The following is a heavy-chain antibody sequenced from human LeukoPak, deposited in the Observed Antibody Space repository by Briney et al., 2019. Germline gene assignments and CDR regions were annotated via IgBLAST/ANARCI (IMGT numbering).Heavy chain of an antibody. D-gene: IGHD3-22*01. CDR2: IYYSGST. CDR3: ASDPYDGGGFGAFDN. Sequence: SETLSLTCTVSGGSISSSSYHWGWIRQPPGKGLEWIGSIYYSGSTYYNPSLKSRVTISVDTSKNQFSLKLSSVTAADTAVYYCASDPYDGGGFGAFDNWGQGTKVIVSS. V-gene: IGHV4-39*01. CDR1: GGSISSSSYH. J-gene: IGHJ3*02.